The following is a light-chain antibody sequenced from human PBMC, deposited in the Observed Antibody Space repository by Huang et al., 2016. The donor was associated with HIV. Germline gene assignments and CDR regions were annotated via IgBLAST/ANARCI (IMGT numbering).Light chain of an antibody. CDR2: AAS. CDR3: QQYNNWSM. Sequence: EIVMTQSPVTLSVSPGKRATLSCRANQSISSNLAWYQQKPGQAPRLLIYAASTRATGIPSMCSGSGSGKGITLTISSLQSEDSAIYYCQQYNNWSMFGQGTKVEIK. V-gene: IGKV3-15*01. J-gene: IGKJ1*01. CDR1: QSISSN.